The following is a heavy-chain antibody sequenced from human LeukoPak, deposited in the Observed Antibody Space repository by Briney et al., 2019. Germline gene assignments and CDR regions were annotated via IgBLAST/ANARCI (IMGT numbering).Heavy chain of an antibody. D-gene: IGHD6-19*01. CDR3: ARSMKWLVSYYMDV. J-gene: IGHJ6*03. CDR2: INSDGSRT. CDR1: GFTFSSYW. V-gene: IGHV3-74*01. Sequence: PGGSLRLSCAASGFTFSSYWMHWVRQAPGKGLVWVSRINSDGSRTSYADSVKGRFTISRDNAKNTLYLQMNSLRAEDTAVYYCARSMKWLVSYYMDVWGKGTTVTISS.